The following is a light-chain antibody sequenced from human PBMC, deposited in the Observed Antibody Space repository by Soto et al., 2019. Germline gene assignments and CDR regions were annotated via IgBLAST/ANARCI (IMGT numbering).Light chain of an antibody. CDR1: SSDVGGHNY. V-gene: IGLV2-8*01. CDR3: SSYAGINTFV. Sequence: QSALTQPPSASGSPGQSVTISCTGTSSDVGGHNYVSWYQQRPGKAPKLIIYEVTHRPSGVSNRFSGSKSGNTATLTVSGLQDEDESDYHCSSYAGINTFVFGGGTKLTVL. J-gene: IGLJ2*01. CDR2: EVT.